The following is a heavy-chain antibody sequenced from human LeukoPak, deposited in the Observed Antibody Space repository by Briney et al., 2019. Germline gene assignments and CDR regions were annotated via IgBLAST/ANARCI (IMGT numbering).Heavy chain of an antibody. Sequence: SETLSLTCTVSGGSISSYYWSWIRQPAGKGLEWIGRIYTSGSTNYNPSLKSRVTMSVDTSKNQFSLKLSSVTAADTAVYYCARDMDRSWLINWFDPWGQGTLVTVSS. D-gene: IGHD6-13*01. CDR3: ARDMDRSWLINWFDP. V-gene: IGHV4-4*07. J-gene: IGHJ5*02. CDR1: GGSISSYY. CDR2: IYTSGST.